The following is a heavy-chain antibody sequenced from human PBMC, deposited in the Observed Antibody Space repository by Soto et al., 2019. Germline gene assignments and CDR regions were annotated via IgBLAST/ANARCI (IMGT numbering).Heavy chain of an antibody. CDR2: ISGGGGGT. J-gene: IGHJ4*02. V-gene: IGHV3-23*01. CDR1: GFSFSNYA. CDR3: AKDSISERETFHFDS. D-gene: IGHD1-26*01. Sequence: EVQLLESGGGLVQPGGSLRLSCAASGFSFSNYAMNWVRQAPGKGLEWVSGISGGGGGTYYADSVKGRFIISRDNSKNSAYLQMNGLSAEDTAFCYCAKDSISERETFHFDSWGQGTLVTVYS.